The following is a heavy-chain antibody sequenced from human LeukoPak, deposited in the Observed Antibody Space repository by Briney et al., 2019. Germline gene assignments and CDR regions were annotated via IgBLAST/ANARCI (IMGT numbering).Heavy chain of an antibody. J-gene: IGHJ4*02. CDR2: IWYDGSNK. Sequence: SGGSLRLSCTASGFTFRNYGMNWVRQAPGKGLEWVAGIWYDGSNKDYVDSVKGRFTISRDNSKNTLYLEMNSLAVEDTAVYYCAKGRWGSSNWGSDYWGQGTQVTVSS. CDR3: AKGRWGSSNWGSDY. V-gene: IGHV3-33*06. D-gene: IGHD7-27*01. CDR1: GFTFRNYG.